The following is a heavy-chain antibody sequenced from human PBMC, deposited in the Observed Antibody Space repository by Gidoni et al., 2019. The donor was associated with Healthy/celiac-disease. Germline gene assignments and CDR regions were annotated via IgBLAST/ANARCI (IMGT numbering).Heavy chain of an antibody. CDR2: ISYDGSNK. Sequence: QVQLVESGGGVVQPGRSLRLSCAAAGFTFSSYAMHWVRQAPGKGLEWVAVISYDGSNKYYADSVKGRFTISRDNSKNTLYLQMNSLRAEDTAVYYCARDDGGARSTSYGMDVWGQGTTVTVSS. D-gene: IGHD2-2*01. J-gene: IGHJ6*02. CDR1: GFTFSSYA. CDR3: ARDDGGARSTSYGMDV. V-gene: IGHV3-30*04.